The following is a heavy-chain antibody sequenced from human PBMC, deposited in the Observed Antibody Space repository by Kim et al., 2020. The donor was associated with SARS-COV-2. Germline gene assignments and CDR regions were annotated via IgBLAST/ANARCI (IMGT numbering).Heavy chain of an antibody. J-gene: IGHJ4*02. D-gene: IGHD1-7*01. CDR2: IKQDGSEK. CDR3: ARDMSGTLAPFDY. V-gene: IGHV3-7*03. CDR1: GFTFSSYW. Sequence: GGSLRLSCAASGFTFSSYWMSWVRQAPGKGLEWVANIKQDGSEKYYVDSVKGRFTISRDNAKNSLYLQMNSLRAEDTAVYYCARDMSGTLAPFDYWGQGTLVTVSS.